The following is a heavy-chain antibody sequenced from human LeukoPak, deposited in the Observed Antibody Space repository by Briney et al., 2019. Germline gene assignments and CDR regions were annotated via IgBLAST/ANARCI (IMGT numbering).Heavy chain of an antibody. CDR1: EYTFTDYY. D-gene: IGHD7-27*01. V-gene: IGHV1-2*02. Sequence: ASVKVSCKASEYTFTDYYVHWVRQAPGQGLEWMGWINPNTGGANYAQKFQGRVTMTRETSISTGYLDLSGLRSDDTAVYYCARAKANWGSGDYWGQGTLVTVSS. CDR2: INPNTGGA. J-gene: IGHJ4*02. CDR3: ARAKANWGSGDY.